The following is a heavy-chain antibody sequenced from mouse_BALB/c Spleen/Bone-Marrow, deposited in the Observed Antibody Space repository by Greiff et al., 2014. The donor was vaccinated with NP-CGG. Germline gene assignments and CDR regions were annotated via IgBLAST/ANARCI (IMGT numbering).Heavy chain of an antibody. Sequence: VQLQQPGPDLVKPSQSLSLTCTVTGYSITSGYSWHWIRQFPGNKLEWMGYIHYSGRTYYNPSLKSRISITRDTSKNQFFLQLNSVTTEDTATYYRARRGSSSYWYFDVWGAGTTVTVSS. CDR1: GYSITSGYS. J-gene: IGHJ1*01. CDR2: IHYSGRT. V-gene: IGHV3-1*02. D-gene: IGHD1-1*01. CDR3: ARRGSSSYWYFDV.